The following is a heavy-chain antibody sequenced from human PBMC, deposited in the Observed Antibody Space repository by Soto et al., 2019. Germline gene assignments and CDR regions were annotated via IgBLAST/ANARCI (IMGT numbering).Heavy chain of an antibody. CDR1: GDNYNLHW. Sequence: GESLKICCRGAGDNYNLHWISWVRQKPGRGLEWMGIIYPGDSDTRYNPSFQGQVTISVDKSINTAYLQWDSLEASDTATYYCARHLRSYDFFQYYYGIDVWGQGSTVTVSS. V-gene: IGHV5-51*01. CDR3: ARHLRSYDFFQYYYGIDV. J-gene: IGHJ6*02. CDR2: IYPGDSDT. D-gene: IGHD3-16*01.